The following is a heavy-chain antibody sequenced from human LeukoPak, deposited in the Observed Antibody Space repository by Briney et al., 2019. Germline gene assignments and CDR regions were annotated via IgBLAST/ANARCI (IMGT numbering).Heavy chain of an antibody. Sequence: ASVKVSCKASGYTFTSYDISGVRQAPGQGLEWMGWISAYNGNTNYAQNLQGRVTMTTDTSPSTAYMELKSLRSDDTAVFYCARMGGYGSGSYPDYWGRGTLVTVSS. J-gene: IGHJ4*02. CDR3: ARMGGYGSGSYPDY. CDR1: GYTFTSYD. CDR2: ISAYNGNT. D-gene: IGHD3-10*01. V-gene: IGHV1-18*04.